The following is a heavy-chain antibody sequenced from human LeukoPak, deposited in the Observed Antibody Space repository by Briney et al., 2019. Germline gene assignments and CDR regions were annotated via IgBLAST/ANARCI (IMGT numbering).Heavy chain of an antibody. CDR2: INHSGST. J-gene: IGHJ4*02. CDR3: AREANRDCRSTSCFFDY. Sequence: PSETLSLTCAVYGGSFSGYYWSWIRQPPGKGLEWIGEINHSGSTNYNPSLKSRVTISVDTSKNRFSLKLSSVTAADTAVYYCAREANRDCRSTSCFFDYWGQGTLVTVSS. D-gene: IGHD2-2*01. CDR1: GGSFSGYY. V-gene: IGHV4-34*01.